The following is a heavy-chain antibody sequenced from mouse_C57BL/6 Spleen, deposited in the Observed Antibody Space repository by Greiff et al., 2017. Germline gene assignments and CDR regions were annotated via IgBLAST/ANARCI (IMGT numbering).Heavy chain of an antibody. D-gene: IGHD2-4*01. CDR2: INPSSGYT. V-gene: IGHV1-4*01. J-gene: IGHJ3*01. Sequence: QVQLQQSGAELARPGASVKMSCKASGYTFTSYTMHWVKPRPGQGLEWIGYINPSSGYTKYKQKFKDKATLTADKSCSTAYMQMGSLTSEDSAVYYCARSDWAYWGQGTLVTVSA. CDR3: ARSDWAY. CDR1: GYTFTSYT.